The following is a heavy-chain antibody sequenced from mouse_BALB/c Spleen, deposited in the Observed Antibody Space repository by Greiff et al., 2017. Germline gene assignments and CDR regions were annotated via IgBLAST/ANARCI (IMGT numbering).Heavy chain of an antibody. CDR2: ISSGGST. J-gene: IGHJ2*01. CDR3: ANYYGSSVYFDY. CDR1: GFTFSSYA. D-gene: IGHD1-1*01. V-gene: IGHV5-6-5*01. Sequence: EVHLVESGGGLVKPGGSLKLSCAASGFTFSSYAMSWVRQTPEKRLEWVASISSGGSTYYPDSVKGRFTISRDNARNILYLQMSSLRSEDTAMYYCANYYGSSVYFDYWGQGTTLTVSS.